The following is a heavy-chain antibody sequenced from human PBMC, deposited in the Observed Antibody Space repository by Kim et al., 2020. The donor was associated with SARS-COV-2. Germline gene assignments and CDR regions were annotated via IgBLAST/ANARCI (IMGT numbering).Heavy chain of an antibody. CDR1: GFTLSNYD. CDR2: IGTIGDT. CDR3: ARGVDGNWTLGAFDI. V-gene: IGHV3-13*01. Sequence: GGSLRLSCAASGFTLSNYDMYWVRQPTGKGLEWVSSIGTIGDTYYPASVKGRFTISSESAKSSLYLQMDSLRTGDTAAYYCARGVDGNWTLGAFDIGGEG. J-gene: IGHJ3*02. D-gene: IGHD2-15*01.